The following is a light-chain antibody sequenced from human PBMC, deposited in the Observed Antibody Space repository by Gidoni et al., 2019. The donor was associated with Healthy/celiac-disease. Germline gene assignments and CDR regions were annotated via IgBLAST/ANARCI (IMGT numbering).Light chain of an antibody. CDR2: AAS. CDR3: QPSYWTPLT. CDR1: QRISSY. J-gene: IGKJ4*01. V-gene: IGKV1-39*01. Sequence: DIQMTQYPSSLSASVGDRVTITCRASQRISSYLNWYQQKPGKAPTLLIYAASSLQSGVPSRCSGSGSATYFTLTISSLQPDDFATYCCQPSYWTPLTFGGGTKVEIK.